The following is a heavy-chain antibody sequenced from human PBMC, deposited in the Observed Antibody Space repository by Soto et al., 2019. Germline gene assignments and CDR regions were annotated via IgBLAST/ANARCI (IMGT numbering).Heavy chain of an antibody. CDR1: GFTFSSYG. CDR3: AKDSRIAAAGTGADY. J-gene: IGHJ4*02. CDR2: ISYDGSNK. Sequence: QVQLVESGGGVVQPGRSLRLSCAASGFTFSSYGMHWVRQAPGKGLEWVAVISYDGSNKYYADSVKGRFTISRDNSKNPLYLQMNSLRAEDTAVYYCAKDSRIAAAGTGADYWGQGTLVTVSS. V-gene: IGHV3-30*18. D-gene: IGHD6-13*01.